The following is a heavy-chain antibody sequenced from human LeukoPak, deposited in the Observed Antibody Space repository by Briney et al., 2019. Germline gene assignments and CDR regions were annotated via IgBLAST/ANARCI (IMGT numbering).Heavy chain of an antibody. Sequence: PGGSLRLSCVASGFTFSSYIMKWVRQAPGKGLEWVSSISSSSSYIDYADSVKGRFTISRDNAKNSLYLQMNSLRAEDTAVYYCARVTYYDFWSGYWPNQYYYYYGMDVWGQGTTVTVSS. CDR1: GFTFSSYI. D-gene: IGHD3-3*01. CDR2: ISSSSSYI. J-gene: IGHJ6*02. CDR3: ARVTYYDFWSGYWPNQYYYYYGMDV. V-gene: IGHV3-21*01.